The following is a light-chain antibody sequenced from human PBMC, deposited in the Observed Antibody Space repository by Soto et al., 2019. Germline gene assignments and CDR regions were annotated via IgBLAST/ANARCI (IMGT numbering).Light chain of an antibody. Sequence: DIQLTQSPSFLSASVGDRVTIACRASQGISRFLVWYQQKPGKAPKVLIYAASTLQSGVPSRFSGSGSGTEFXLXXXXXXXEDYATYYCQQHNSFPRSFGQGTKLEXK. CDR1: QGISRF. CDR2: AAS. J-gene: IGKJ2*01. CDR3: QQHNSFPRS. V-gene: IGKV1-9*01.